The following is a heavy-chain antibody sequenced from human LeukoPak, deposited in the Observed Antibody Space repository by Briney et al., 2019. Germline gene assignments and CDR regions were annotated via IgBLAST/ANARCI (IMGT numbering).Heavy chain of an antibody. V-gene: IGHV1-2*02. CDR3: AREGAVGATDY. CDR2: INPNSGGT. Sequence: ASLSVSSMPSVYTFTDYYMNWVRQAPGQGREGLGWINPNSGGTNYAQKFQGRVTMTRDTSISTAYMELSRLRSDDTAVYYCAREGAVGATDYWGQGTLVTVSS. D-gene: IGHD1-26*01. CDR1: VYTFTDYY. J-gene: IGHJ4*02.